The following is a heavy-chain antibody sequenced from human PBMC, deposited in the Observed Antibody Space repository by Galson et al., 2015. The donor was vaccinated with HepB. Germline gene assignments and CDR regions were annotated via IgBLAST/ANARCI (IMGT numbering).Heavy chain of an antibody. V-gene: IGHV4-4*07. D-gene: IGHD2-2*01. CDR2: IYTSGST. J-gene: IGHJ6*02. CDR1: GGSISSYY. CDR3: ARDRHCSSTSCYYPKDYYYYGMDV. Sequence: ETLSLTCTVSGGSISSYYWSWIRQPAGKGLEWIGRIYTSGSTNYNPSLKSRVTMSVDTSKNQFSLKLSSVTAADTAVYYCARDRHCSSTSCYYPKDYYYYGMDVWGQGTTVTVSS.